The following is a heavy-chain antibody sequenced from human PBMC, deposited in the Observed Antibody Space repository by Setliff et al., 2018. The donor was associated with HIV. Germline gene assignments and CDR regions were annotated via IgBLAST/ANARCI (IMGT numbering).Heavy chain of an antibody. V-gene: IGHV3-23*01. CDR2: ISGSGESS. CDR1: GFIFSNYA. CDR3: ARDPTIPSPDYFDS. D-gene: IGHD4-4*01. J-gene: IGHJ4*02. Sequence: GGSLRLSCAASGFIFSNYAMNWVRQASGRGLEWVSGISGSGESSYHADSVKGRFTISRDNSKNTVYLQMNSLKTEDTAIYYCARDPTIPSPDYFDSWGQGTLVTVSS.